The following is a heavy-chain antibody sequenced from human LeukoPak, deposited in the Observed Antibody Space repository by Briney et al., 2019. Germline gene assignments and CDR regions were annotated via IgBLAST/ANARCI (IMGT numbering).Heavy chain of an antibody. CDR1: GGSISSYY. D-gene: IGHD3-10*01. V-gene: IGHV4-59*08. J-gene: IGHJ4*02. CDR2: IYYSGST. Sequence: SETLSLTCTVSGGSISSYYWSWTRQPPGKGLEWSGYIYYSGSTNYNPSLKSRVTISVDTSKNQFSLKLSSVTAADTAVYYCARRDDGSGAFDYWGRGTLVTVSS. CDR3: ARRDDGSGAFDY.